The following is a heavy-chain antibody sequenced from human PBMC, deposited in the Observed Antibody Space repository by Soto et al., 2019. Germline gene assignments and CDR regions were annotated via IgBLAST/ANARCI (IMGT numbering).Heavy chain of an antibody. V-gene: IGHV1-69*02. J-gene: IGHJ6*02. Sequence: QVQLVQSGAEVKKPGSSVKVSCKASGGTFSSYTISWVRQDPGQGLEWMGRIITILGIANYAQKFQGRVPITADKSTSTAYMERSSLRSDDTAVYYCARGAVAGTGYYYYCMEVWGQGTPVTVSS. D-gene: IGHD6-19*01. CDR2: IITILGIA. CDR1: GGTFSSYT. CDR3: ARGAVAGTGYYYYCMEV.